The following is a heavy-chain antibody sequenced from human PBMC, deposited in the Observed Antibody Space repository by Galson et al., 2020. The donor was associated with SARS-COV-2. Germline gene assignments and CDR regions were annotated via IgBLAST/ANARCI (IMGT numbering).Heavy chain of an antibody. Sequence: SETLSLTCAVSGYSISSGYYWGWIRQPPGKGLEWIGSIYHSGSTYYNPSLKSRVTISVDTSKNQFSLKLSSVTAADTAVYYCARRGGSYPENYWGQGTLVTVSS. CDR3: ARRGGSYPENY. V-gene: IGHV4-38-2*01. D-gene: IGHD1-26*01. CDR2: IYHSGST. CDR1: GYSISSGYY. J-gene: IGHJ4*02.